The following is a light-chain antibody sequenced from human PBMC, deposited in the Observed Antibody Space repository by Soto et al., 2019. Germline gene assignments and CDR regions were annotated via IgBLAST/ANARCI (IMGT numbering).Light chain of an antibody. V-gene: IGKV3-15*01. J-gene: IGKJ1*01. CDR2: GAS. Sequence: MTQSPSTLSVSPGERATLSCRASQSVSSNLAWYQQKPGQAPRLLIYGASTRATGIPARFSGSGSGTEFTLTISSLQSEDFAVYYCQQYNNWLSWTFGQGTKVDI. CDR3: QQYNNWLSWT. CDR1: QSVSSN.